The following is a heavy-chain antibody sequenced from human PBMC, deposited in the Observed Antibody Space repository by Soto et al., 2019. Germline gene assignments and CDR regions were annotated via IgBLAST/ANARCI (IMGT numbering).Heavy chain of an antibody. CDR3: ARGVRMVRGVERSLQLSPHQFDY. J-gene: IGHJ4*02. CDR1: GFTFSSYE. CDR2: ISSSGSTI. D-gene: IGHD3-10*01. V-gene: IGHV3-48*03. Sequence: GGSLRLSCAASGFTFSSYEMNWVRQAPGKGLEWVSYISSSGSTIYYADSVKGRFTISRDNAKNSLYLQMNSLRAEDTAVYYCARGVRMVRGVERSLQLSPHQFDYWGKRTLVTVST.